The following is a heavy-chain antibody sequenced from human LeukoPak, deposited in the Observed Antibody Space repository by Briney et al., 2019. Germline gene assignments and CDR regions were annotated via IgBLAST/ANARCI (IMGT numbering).Heavy chain of an antibody. CDR2: IVVGSGHT. CDR1: GFTFTSSA. J-gene: IGHJ3*02. V-gene: IGHV1-58*01. D-gene: IGHD2-15*01. CDR3: AAVQDCSSGSCYLDAFDI. Sequence: SVKVSCKASGFTFTSSAVQWVRQARGQRLEWIGWIVVGSGHTNYAQKFQERLTITRDMSTSTAYMELSSLRSEDTAVYHCAAVQDCSSGSCYLDAFDIWGQRTVVSVSS.